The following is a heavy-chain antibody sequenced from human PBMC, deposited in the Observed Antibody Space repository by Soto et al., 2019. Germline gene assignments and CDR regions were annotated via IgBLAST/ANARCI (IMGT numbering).Heavy chain of an antibody. V-gene: IGHV1-46*01. J-gene: IGHJ3*02. CDR3: ARDNGRVIAAAGIHAFDI. D-gene: IGHD6-13*01. Sequence: ASVKVSCKASGYTFTSYYMHWVRQAPGQGLEWMGIINPSVGSTSYAQKFQGRVTMTRDTSTSTVYMELSSLRSEDTAVYYCARDNGRVIAAAGIHAFDIWGQGTMVTVSS. CDR2: INPSVGST. CDR1: GYTFTSYY.